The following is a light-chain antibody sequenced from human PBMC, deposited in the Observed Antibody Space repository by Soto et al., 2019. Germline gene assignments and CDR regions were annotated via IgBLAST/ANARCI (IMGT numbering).Light chain of an antibody. CDR2: AAS. J-gene: IGKJ1*01. Sequence: DIQMTQSPSSLSASVGDRVTITCRASQGISSYLNWYQQKPGKAPKLLIYAASSLQSGVPSRFSGRGSGTDFTLTISSLQPEDFETYYCQQYSDYSSFGHGTKVDIK. CDR3: QQYSDYSS. CDR1: QGISSY. V-gene: IGKV1-39*01.